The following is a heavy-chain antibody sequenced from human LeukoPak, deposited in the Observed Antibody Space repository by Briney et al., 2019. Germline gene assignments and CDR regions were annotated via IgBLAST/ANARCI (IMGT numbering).Heavy chain of an antibody. J-gene: IGHJ4*02. V-gene: IGHV3-23*01. CDR2: ISGSGGST. Sequence: PGGSLRLSCAASGFTFSSCAMTWVRRTPGKGLEWVSAISGSGGSTYYADSVTGRFTISRDNSKNTLYLQMNSLRAEDTAVYYCAKDLVTARGGYYFDYWGQGTLVTVST. CDR3: AKDLVTARGGYYFDY. D-gene: IGHD1-26*01. CDR1: GFTFSSCA.